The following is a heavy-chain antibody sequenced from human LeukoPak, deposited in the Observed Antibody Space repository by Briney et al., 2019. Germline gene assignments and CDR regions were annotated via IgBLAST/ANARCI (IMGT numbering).Heavy chain of an antibody. CDR3: ARDRNVKSWGYSYAFDI. D-gene: IGHD4-11*01. Sequence: VASVKVSCKASGYTFTGNYMHWVRQARGQGLEWMGWIDPDSGGTNFAQKFQGRVTMTRDTSISTAYMELSRLRSDDTAVYYCARDRNVKSWGYSYAFDIWGQGTMVTVSS. V-gene: IGHV1-2*02. CDR2: IDPDSGGT. J-gene: IGHJ3*02. CDR1: GYTFTGNY.